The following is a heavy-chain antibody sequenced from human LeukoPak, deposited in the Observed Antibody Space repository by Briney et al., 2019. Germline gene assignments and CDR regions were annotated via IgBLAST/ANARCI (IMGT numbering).Heavy chain of an antibody. Sequence: ASVKVSCKASGYTSTNYYIHWVRQAPGQGLEWVGLINPNGGNTGYAQRFQGRVTVTTDTSTSTVYMELNSLGSEDTAVYYCARERRTWGEDFWGQGTLVTVSS. V-gene: IGHV1-46*01. CDR3: ARERRTWGEDF. CDR1: GYTSTNYY. J-gene: IGHJ4*02. CDR2: INPNGGNT. D-gene: IGHD3-16*01.